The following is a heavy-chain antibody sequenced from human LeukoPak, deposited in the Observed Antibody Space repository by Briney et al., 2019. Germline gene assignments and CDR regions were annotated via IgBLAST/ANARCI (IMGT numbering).Heavy chain of an antibody. V-gene: IGHV1-18*01. CDR2: ISAYNGNT. D-gene: IGHD6-6*01. CDR3: ARAHRPTARSVSYFDY. CDR1: GYTFTSYG. Sequence: GASVKVSCKASGYTFTSYGISWVRQAPGQGLEWMGWISAYNGNTNYAQKLQGRVTMTTDTSTSTAYMELRSLRSDDTAVYYCARAHRPTARSVSYFDYWGQGTLVTVSS. J-gene: IGHJ4*02.